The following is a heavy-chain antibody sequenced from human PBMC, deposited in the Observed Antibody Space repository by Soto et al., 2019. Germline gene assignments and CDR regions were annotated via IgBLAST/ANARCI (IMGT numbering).Heavy chain of an antibody. V-gene: IGHV3-53*01. D-gene: IGHD5-18*01. CDR3: ARENSYPYFDY. J-gene: IGHJ4*02. Sequence: PGGSLRLSCAASGFTVSSNYMSWVRQAPGKGLQWVSVIYSSGSTYYADSVKGRFTISRDNSKNTLYLQMNSLRVEDTAVYYCARENSYPYFDYWGQGTHVTVSS. CDR1: GFTVSSNY. CDR2: IYSSGST.